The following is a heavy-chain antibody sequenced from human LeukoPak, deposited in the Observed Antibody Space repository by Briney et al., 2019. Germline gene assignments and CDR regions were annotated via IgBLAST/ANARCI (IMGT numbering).Heavy chain of an antibody. J-gene: IGHJ4*02. V-gene: IGHV3-30*01. CDR1: GFTFSSYA. CDR3: PRVPRRRVTDPRSYFDY. Sequence: GGSLRLSCAASGFTFSSYAMHWVRQAPGKGLEWVAVISYDGSNKYYADSVKGRFTISRDNSKNTLYLQMNSLRAEDTAVYYCPRVPRRRVTDPRSYFDYWGQGTLVTVSS. CDR2: ISYDGSNK. D-gene: IGHD2-21*02.